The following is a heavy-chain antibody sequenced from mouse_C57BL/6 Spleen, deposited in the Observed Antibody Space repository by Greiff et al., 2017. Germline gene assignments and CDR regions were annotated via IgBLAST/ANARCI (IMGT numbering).Heavy chain of an antibody. J-gene: IGHJ2*01. Sequence: EVKLVESGGDLVKPGGSLKLSCAASGFTFSSYGMSWVRQTPDKRLEWVATISSGGSYTYYPDSVKGRFTISRDNAKNTLYLQMSSLKSEDTAMYYCARQGEDYYGSSFNFDYWGQGTTLTVSS. V-gene: IGHV5-6*01. CDR1: GFTFSSYG. CDR2: ISSGGSYT. CDR3: ARQGEDYYGSSFNFDY. D-gene: IGHD1-1*01.